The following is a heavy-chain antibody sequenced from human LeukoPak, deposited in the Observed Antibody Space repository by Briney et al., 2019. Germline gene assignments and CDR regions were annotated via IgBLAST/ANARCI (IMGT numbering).Heavy chain of an antibody. Sequence: GGSLRLSCAASGFTFSSYWMHWVRQAPGKGLVWVSRINSDGSSTSYADSVKGRFTISRDNAKNTLYLQMNSLRAEDTAVYYCAREPLIYYYDSSGTFDPWGQGTLVAVSS. D-gene: IGHD3-22*01. CDR1: GFTFSSYW. CDR3: AREPLIYYYDSSGTFDP. V-gene: IGHV3-74*01. CDR2: INSDGSST. J-gene: IGHJ5*02.